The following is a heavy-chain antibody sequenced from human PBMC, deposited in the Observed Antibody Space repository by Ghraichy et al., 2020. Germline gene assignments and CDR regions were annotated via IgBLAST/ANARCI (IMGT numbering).Heavy chain of an antibody. CDR3: ARDDYDSSGYHIDY. Sequence: GGSLRLSCAASGFPFRTYRMNWVRQAPGKGLEWVSIISASSSFIYYADSVKGRFTISRDNAKNSLYLQMNSLRADDTAVYYCARDDYDSSGYHIDYWGQGTLVTVSS. J-gene: IGHJ4*02. V-gene: IGHV3-21*01. D-gene: IGHD3-22*01. CDR1: GFPFRTYR. CDR2: ISASSSFI.